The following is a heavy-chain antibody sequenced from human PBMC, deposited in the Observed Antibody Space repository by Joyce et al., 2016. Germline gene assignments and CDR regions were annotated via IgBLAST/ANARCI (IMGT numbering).Heavy chain of an antibody. J-gene: IGHJ5*02. CDR1: GGSFTESY. D-gene: IGHD4-11*01. V-gene: IGHV4-34*02. CDR2: INHRGNT. Sequence: QVQLQQWGTGLLKPSETLLLTCGVSGGSFTESYWSWIRQPPGKGLEWIGEINHRGNTNRNASLKSRLTFSVEASKNQVSLKLTSVTVADTAVYYCARLNTVTLSWFDLWGQGTLVTVSS. CDR3: ARLNTVTLSWFDL.